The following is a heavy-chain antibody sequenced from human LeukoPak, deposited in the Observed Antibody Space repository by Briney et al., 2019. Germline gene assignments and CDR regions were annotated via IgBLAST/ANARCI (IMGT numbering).Heavy chain of an antibody. CDR1: GFTFSDHY. V-gene: IGHV3-73*01. D-gene: IGHD6-19*01. J-gene: IGHJ4*02. CDR2: IRSKANSYAT. Sequence: VGSLRLSCAASGFTFSDHYMDWVRQASGKGLEWVGRIRSKANSYATAYAASVKGRFAIPRDDSKNTAYLQMNSLKTEDTAVYYCTRPGYSSGWSDYWGQGTLVTVSS. CDR3: TRPGYSSGWSDY.